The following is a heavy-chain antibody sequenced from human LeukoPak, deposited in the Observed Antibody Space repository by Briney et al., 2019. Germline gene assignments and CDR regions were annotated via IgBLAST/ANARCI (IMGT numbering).Heavy chain of an antibody. CDR3: ARGLWLGP. J-gene: IGHJ5*02. D-gene: IGHD3-16*01. Sequence: PGGSLRLSCAASGFTFSHYGMHWVRQAPGKGLEWVASITSGSDYIYYADSVKGRFTISRDNAKNSLHLQMNSLRAEDTAVYYCARGLWLGPWGQGTLVTVSS. CDR1: GFTFSHYG. V-gene: IGHV3-21*01. CDR2: ITSGSDYI.